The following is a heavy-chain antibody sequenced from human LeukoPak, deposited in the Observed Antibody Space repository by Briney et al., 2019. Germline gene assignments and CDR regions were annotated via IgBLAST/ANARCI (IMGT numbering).Heavy chain of an antibody. D-gene: IGHD7-27*01. J-gene: IGHJ4*02. CDR1: GFTFSSYS. CDR2: ISSSSSYI. V-gene: IGHV3-21*01. Sequence: PGGSLRLSCAASGFTFSSYSMNWVLQAPGKGLKWVSSISSSSSYIYYADSVKGRFTISRDNAKNSLYLQMNSLRAEDTAVYYCARGGSSYWGQSKYYFDYWGQGTLVTVSS. CDR3: ARGGSSYWGQSKYYFDY.